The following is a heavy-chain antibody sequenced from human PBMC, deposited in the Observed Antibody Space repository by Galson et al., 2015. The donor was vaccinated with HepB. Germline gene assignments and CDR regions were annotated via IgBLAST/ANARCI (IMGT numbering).Heavy chain of an antibody. CDR1: GFTFSSYG. CDR3: AKDRTGVTAILDTDY. J-gene: IGHJ4*02. Sequence: SLRLSCAASGFTFSSYGMHWVRQAPGKGLEWVAVIWYDGSNKYYADSVKGRFTISRDNSKNTLYLQMNSLRAEDTAVYYCAKDRTGVTAILDTDYWGQGTLVTVSS. CDR2: IWYDGSNK. V-gene: IGHV3-33*06. D-gene: IGHD2-21*02.